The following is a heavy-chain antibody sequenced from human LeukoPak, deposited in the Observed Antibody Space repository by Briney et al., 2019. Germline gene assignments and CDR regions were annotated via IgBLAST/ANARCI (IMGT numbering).Heavy chain of an antibody. D-gene: IGHD6-13*01. CDR1: GYTLTELS. CDR3: ARSHSSSWYWNFDY. V-gene: IGHV1-24*01. J-gene: IGHJ4*02. Sequence: ASVKVSCTVSGYTLTELSMHWVRQAPGKGLEWMGGFDPEDGETIYAQKFQGRVTMTRDTSISTAYMELSRLRSDDTAVYYCARSHSSSWYWNFDYWGQGTLVTVSS. CDR2: FDPEDGET.